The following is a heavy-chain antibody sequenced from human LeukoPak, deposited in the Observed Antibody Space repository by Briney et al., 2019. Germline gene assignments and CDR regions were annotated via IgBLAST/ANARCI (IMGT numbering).Heavy chain of an antibody. CDR1: GYTFTDYY. D-gene: IGHD2-2*01. CDR3: ARGDIVVVPAASNWFDP. CDR2: INLKTGGT. J-gene: IGHJ5*02. Sequence: ASVKVSCKTSGYTFTDYYMHWVRQAPGQGLEWMGWINLKTGGTRYEQIFQGRVTMTRDTSISTAYMELSRLRSDDTAVYYCARGDIVVVPAASNWFDPWGQGTLVTVSS. V-gene: IGHV1-2*02.